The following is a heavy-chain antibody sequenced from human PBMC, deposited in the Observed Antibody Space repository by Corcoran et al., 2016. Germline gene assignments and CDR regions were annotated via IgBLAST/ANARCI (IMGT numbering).Heavy chain of an antibody. J-gene: IGHJ4*02. CDR1: GFSLRTSGVG. D-gene: IGHD3-3*01. V-gene: IGHV2-5*01. CDR3: AHRGLLRDFWSGYTPQHTYYFDY. CDR2: LYWNDDK. Sequence: QITLKESGPTLVKHTQTLTLTCTFSGFSLRTSGVGVGWIRQPPGKALEWLALLYWNDDKRYSPSLKSRLTITKDTSKNQVVLTMTNMDPVDIATYYCAHRGLLRDFWSGYTPQHTYYFDYWGQGTLVTVSS.